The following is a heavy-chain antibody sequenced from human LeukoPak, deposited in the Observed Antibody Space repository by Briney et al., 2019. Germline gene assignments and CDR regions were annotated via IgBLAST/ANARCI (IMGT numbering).Heavy chain of an antibody. CDR1: GFTFSSYG. Sequence: GGSLRLSCAASGFTFSSYGIHWVRQAPGKGLEWVAFIRYDGSNKYYADSVKGRFTISRDNSKNTLYLQMNSLRAEDTAVYYCARDVDYYDSSGYYSLGLDYWGQGTLVTVSS. CDR2: IRYDGSNK. D-gene: IGHD3-22*01. CDR3: ARDVDYYDSSGYYSLGLDY. V-gene: IGHV3-30*02. J-gene: IGHJ4*02.